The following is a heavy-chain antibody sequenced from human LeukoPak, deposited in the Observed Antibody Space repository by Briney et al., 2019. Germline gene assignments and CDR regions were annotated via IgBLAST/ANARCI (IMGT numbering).Heavy chain of an antibody. CDR3: ARGGGVAGFFTQNTRPFDY. V-gene: IGHV4-59*08. CDR1: GFTFSDYY. Sequence: PGGSLRLSCAASGFTFSDYYMSWIRQAPGKGLEWIGYIYYSGSTNYNPSLKSRVTISVDTSKNQFSLKLSSVTAADTAVYYCARGGGVAGFFTQNTRPFDYWGQGTLVTVSS. J-gene: IGHJ4*02. CDR2: IYYSGST. D-gene: IGHD2-15*01.